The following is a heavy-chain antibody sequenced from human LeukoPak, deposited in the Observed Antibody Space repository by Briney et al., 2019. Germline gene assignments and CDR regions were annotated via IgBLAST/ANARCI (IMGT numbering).Heavy chain of an antibody. Sequence: PSETLSLTCTVSGGSISSGDYYWGCIRQPPGKCLECLVYIYYSVSTYYNPSLKSRVTISVDTSKNQFSLKLSSVTAADTAVYYCARGLEYGGGYFQHWGQGTLVTVSS. CDR1: GGSISSGDYY. CDR2: IYYSVST. D-gene: IGHD4-23*01. CDR3: ARGLEYGGGYFQH. J-gene: IGHJ1*01. V-gene: IGHV4-30-4*01.